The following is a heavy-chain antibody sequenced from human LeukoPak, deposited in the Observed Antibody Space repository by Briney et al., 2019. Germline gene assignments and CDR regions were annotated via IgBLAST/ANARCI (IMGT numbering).Heavy chain of an antibody. D-gene: IGHD3-22*01. V-gene: IGHV3-30*18. CDR3: AKEYYYDSSGSLDY. J-gene: IGHJ4*02. Sequence: VGSLRLSCAASGFTFSSYGMHWVRQAPGKGLEWVAVISYDGSNKYYADSVKGRFTISRDNSKNTLYLQMSSLRAEDTAVYYCAKEYYYDSSGSLDYWGQGTLVTVSS. CDR2: ISYDGSNK. CDR1: GFTFSSYG.